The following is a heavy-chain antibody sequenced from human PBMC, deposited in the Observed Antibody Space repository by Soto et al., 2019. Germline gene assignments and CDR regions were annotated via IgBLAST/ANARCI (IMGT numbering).Heavy chain of an antibody. CDR2: INAGNGNT. Sequence: QVQLVQSGAEVKKPGASVKVSCKASGYTFTSYAMHWVRQAPGQRLEWMGWINAGNGNTKYSQKFQGSVTITRDTSAITAYMELSSLRSEDTAVYYCARVSGWYYFDYWGQGTLVTVSS. J-gene: IGHJ4*02. CDR3: ARVSGWYYFDY. CDR1: GYTFTSYA. V-gene: IGHV1-3*01. D-gene: IGHD6-19*01.